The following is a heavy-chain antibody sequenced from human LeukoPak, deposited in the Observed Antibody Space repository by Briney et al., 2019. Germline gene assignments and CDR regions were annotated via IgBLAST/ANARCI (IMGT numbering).Heavy chain of an antibody. V-gene: IGHV1-69*05. CDR2: ITPIFGTA. D-gene: IGHD3-3*01. Sequence: ASVKVSCKASGGTFSSYAISWVRQAPGQGLEWMGRITPIFGTANYAQKFQGRVTITTDESTSTAYMELSSLRSEDTAVYYCARDDFWSGRDYWGQGTLVTVSS. J-gene: IGHJ4*02. CDR3: ARDDFWSGRDY. CDR1: GGTFSSYA.